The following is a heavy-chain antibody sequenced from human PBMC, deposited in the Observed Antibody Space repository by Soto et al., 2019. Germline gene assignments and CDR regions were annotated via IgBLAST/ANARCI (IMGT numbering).Heavy chain of an antibody. CDR2: IDSYGSST. J-gene: IGHJ4*02. V-gene: IGHV3-74*03. CDR3: VRGLGNSDH. Sequence: EVQLVESGGGLVQPGGSLRLSCVASGFTFSSYWMHWVRQVPGKAPVWVSFIDSYGSSTKYADSVRGRFTISRDNAKNTLYLLMHSLGVEDTAVYYCVRGLGNSDHWGQGTLVTVSS. CDR1: GFTFSSYW.